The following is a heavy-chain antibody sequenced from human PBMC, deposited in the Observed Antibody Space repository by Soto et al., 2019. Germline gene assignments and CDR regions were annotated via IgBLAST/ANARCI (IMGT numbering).Heavy chain of an antibody. D-gene: IGHD6-19*01. V-gene: IGHV3-30*18. CDR2: ISHDGSRK. CDR3: VKDYGIAVVGAEILFDV. CDR1: GFAFNIYG. Sequence: QVHLVESGGGVVQAGRSLRLSCSASGFAFNIYGVHWVRQAPGKGLEWVAVISHDGSRKYYADSVKGRFTISRDNYKNTLYMQMNRLRVDDTAVYYCVKDYGIAVVGAEILFDVWGQGTLVSVSS. J-gene: IGHJ4*02.